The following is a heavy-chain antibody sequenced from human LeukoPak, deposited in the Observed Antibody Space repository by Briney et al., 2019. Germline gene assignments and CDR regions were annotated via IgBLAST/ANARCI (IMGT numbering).Heavy chain of an antibody. Sequence: SETLSLTCTVSGGSMSDYYWSWIRQPPGEGLEWIGCIHYSGSTDYNPSLKSRVTMSVDTSKNQFSLKLRSVTAADTAVYYCARVASTGPFDYWGQGTLVTVSS. J-gene: IGHJ4*02. CDR3: ARVASTGPFDY. D-gene: IGHD2-8*02. CDR2: IHYSGST. V-gene: IGHV4-59*01. CDR1: GGSMSDYY.